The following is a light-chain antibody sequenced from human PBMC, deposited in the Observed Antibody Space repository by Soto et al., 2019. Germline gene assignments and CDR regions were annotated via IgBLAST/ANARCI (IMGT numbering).Light chain of an antibody. CDR3: ATWESSLNGEV. CDR1: SSNVGKNF. J-gene: IGLJ2*01. Sequence: QAVLTQPPSVSAAPGQRVTISCSGSSSNVGKNFVSWYQHFPGTAPKLLIYDTNRRLSGISDRFSGSKSGTSATLAITGLQFGDEADYYCATWESSLNGEVFGGGTKVTVL. V-gene: IGLV1-51*01. CDR2: DTN.